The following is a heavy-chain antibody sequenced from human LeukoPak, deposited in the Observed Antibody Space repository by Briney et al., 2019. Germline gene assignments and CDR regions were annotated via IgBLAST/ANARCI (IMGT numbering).Heavy chain of an antibody. J-gene: IGHJ5*02. CDR1: GYIFTNYW. Sequence: GESLKISCQASGYIFTNYWIAWVRQMPGKGLEWMGIIFPGDSDTRYSPSFQGQVTISADKSITTAYLQWNSLKASDTAMYYCARGSYCSGGSCWLDAWGQGTLVTVSS. D-gene: IGHD2-15*01. CDR3: ARGSYCSGGSCWLDA. CDR2: IFPGDSDT. V-gene: IGHV5-51*01.